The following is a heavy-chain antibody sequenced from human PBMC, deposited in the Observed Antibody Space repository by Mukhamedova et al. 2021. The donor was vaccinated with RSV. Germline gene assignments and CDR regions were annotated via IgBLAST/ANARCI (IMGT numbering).Heavy chain of an antibody. Sequence: SGSTNYNPSLKSRVTISVDTSKNQFSLKLSSVTAADTAVNYCARSYYDSSGYYPEYFQHWGQGTLVTVSS. J-gene: IGHJ1*01. D-gene: IGHD3-22*01. V-gene: IGHV4-34*01. CDR2: SGST. CDR3: ARSYYDSSGYYPEYFQH.